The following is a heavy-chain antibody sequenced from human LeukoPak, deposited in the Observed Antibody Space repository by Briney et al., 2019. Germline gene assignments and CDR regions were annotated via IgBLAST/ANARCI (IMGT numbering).Heavy chain of an antibody. CDR1: GGSISSSNW. D-gene: IGHD3-10*01. Sequence: SETLSLTCAVSGGSISSSNWWSWVRQPPGKGLEWIGEIYHSGSTNYNPSLKSRVTISVDMSKNQFSLKLTSVTAADTAVYYCAREGLISIVRGLNFGYWGQGTLVSVSS. V-gene: IGHV4-4*02. CDR3: AREGLISIVRGLNFGY. CDR2: IYHSGST. J-gene: IGHJ4*02.